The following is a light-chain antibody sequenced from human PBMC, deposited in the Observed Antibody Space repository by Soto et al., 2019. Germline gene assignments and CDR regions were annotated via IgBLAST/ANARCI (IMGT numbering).Light chain of an antibody. CDR2: QVS. CDR1: QSPVYSDGITY. CDR3: MQGAHWPWT. Sequence: DVVMNQSPLSLPVTLGQPASISCKSSQSPVYSDGITYLNWFQQRPGQSPRRLIYQVSNRDSGVPDRFSGSGSGTDFTLKISRVEAEDVGFYYCMQGAHWPWTFGQGTKVDIK. V-gene: IGKV2-30*01. J-gene: IGKJ1*01.